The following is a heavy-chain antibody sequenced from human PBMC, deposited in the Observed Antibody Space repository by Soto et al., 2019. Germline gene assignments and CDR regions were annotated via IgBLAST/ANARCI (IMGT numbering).Heavy chain of an antibody. CDR2: IYYSGST. CDR1: GGSISSSSYY. CDR3: ARLSGYYHPYYFDY. D-gene: IGHD3-22*01. Sequence: SETLSLTCTVSGGSISSSSYYWGWIRQPPGKGLEWIGSIYYSGSTYYNPSLKSRVTISVDTSKNQFSLKLSSVTAADTAVYYCARLSGYYHPYYFDYWGQGTLVTVSS. J-gene: IGHJ4*02. V-gene: IGHV4-39*01.